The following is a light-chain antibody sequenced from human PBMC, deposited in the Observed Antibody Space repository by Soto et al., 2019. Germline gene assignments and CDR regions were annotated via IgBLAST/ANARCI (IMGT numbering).Light chain of an antibody. Sequence: DIQLTQSPFFLSASVGDRVTITCRASQGIRSYLAWYQQRPGKAPELLIYGASTLQSGVPSRFSGSGSGTDFTLTISSLQPEDFATYYCQQSYSTPRFTFGPGTKVDIK. CDR2: GAS. J-gene: IGKJ3*01. V-gene: IGKV1-39*01. CDR3: QQSYSTPRFT. CDR1: QGIRSY.